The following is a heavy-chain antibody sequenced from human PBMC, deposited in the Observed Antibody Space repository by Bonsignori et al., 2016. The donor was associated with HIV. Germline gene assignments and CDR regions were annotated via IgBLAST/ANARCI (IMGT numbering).Heavy chain of an antibody. CDR1: GYIFTNYW. Sequence: EVQLVQSGAEVKKPGETLKISCKGSGYIFTNYWIGWVRQVPGKGLEWMGMIYPGDSDTRYSPTFQGRITISADKSINTAYLQWNSLRASDTAMYYCARHSIFDSWGQGTLVHRLL. J-gene: IGHJ4*02. CDR2: IYPGDSDT. V-gene: IGHV5-51*06. D-gene: IGHD4-11*01. CDR3: ARHSIFDS.